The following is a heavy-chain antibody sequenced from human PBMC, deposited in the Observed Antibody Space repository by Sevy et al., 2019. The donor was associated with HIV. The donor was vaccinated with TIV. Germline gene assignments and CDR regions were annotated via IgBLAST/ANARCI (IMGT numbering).Heavy chain of an antibody. Sequence: KQSQTLSLTCAVYGGSFSGYYWSWIRQPPGKGLEWIGEINHSGSTNYNPSLKSRVTISVDTSKNQFSLKLSSVTAADTAVYYCARGRRRNQWELLNRSFDYWGQGTLVTVSS. J-gene: IGHJ4*02. V-gene: IGHV4-34*01. CDR2: INHSGST. CDR3: ARGRRRNQWELLNRSFDY. D-gene: IGHD1-26*01. CDR1: GGSFSGYY.